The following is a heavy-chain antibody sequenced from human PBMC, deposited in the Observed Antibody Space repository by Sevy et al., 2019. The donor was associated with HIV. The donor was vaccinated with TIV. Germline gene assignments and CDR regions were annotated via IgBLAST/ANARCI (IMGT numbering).Heavy chain of an antibody. CDR2: INSDGSST. J-gene: IGHJ6*02. CDR3: ARAPDCWSGYEADYYYGMDV. Sequence: GGSLRLSCAASGFTFSSYWMHWVRQAPGKGLVWVSRINSDGSSTSYADSVKGRFTISRDNAKNTLYLQMNSLRAEDTVVYYCARAPDCWSGYEADYYYGMDVWDQGTTVTVSS. D-gene: IGHD3-3*01. V-gene: IGHV3-74*01. CDR1: GFTFSSYW.